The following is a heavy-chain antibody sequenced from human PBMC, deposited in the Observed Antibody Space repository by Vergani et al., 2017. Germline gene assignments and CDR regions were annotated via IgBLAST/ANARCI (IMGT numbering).Heavy chain of an antibody. J-gene: IGHJ4*02. CDR2: IYYSGST. Sequence: QVQLQESGPGLVKPSETLSLTCTVSGGSISSYYWSWIRQPPGKGLEWIGYIYYSGSTNSNPSLKSRVTISVDTSKNQFSLKLSSVTAADTAVYYCARATHYDESSGPTYYFYYWGQGTLVTVSS. CDR1: GGSISSYY. D-gene: IGHD3-22*01. CDR3: ARATHYDESSGPTYYFYY. V-gene: IGHV4-59*01.